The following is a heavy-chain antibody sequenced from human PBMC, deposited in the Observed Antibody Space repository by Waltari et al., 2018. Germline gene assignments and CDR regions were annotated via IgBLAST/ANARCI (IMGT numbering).Heavy chain of an antibody. J-gene: IGHJ6*02. CDR3: ASSSCLYSCGLGV. CDR2: ISYSGRT. Sequence: QLQLQESGPRLVRPPEILSLTCSVCNGSITSNHYHWGWIRQSPGKPLEWVGSISYSGRTYYNPSLKSRLTLSIDTSKNHFTLNLRSVTAADAAVYYCASSSCLYSCGLGVWGQGTTVSVSS. CDR1: NGSITSNHYH. V-gene: IGHV4-39*01.